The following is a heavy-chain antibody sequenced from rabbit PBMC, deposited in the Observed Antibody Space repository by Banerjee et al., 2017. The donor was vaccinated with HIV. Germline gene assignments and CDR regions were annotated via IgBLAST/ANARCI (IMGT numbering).Heavy chain of an antibody. CDR1: GFSFSSSHY. D-gene: IGHD6-1*01. CDR2: IYAGSSGFVGAT. Sequence: QQQLEESGGGLVKPEGSLTLTCTASGFSFSSSHYMCWVRQAPGKGLEWIACIYAGSSGFVGATYYASWAIGRFTISKTSSTTVTLQMTSLTAADTATYFCASDIYGHGGFSLWGPGTLVTVS. V-gene: IGHV1S45*01. CDR3: ASDIYGHGGFSL. J-gene: IGHJ6*01.